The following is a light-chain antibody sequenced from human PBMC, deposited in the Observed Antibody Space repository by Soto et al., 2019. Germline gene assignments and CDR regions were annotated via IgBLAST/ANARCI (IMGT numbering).Light chain of an antibody. CDR1: QSVSSN. J-gene: IGKJ5*01. CDR2: GAS. V-gene: IGKV3-15*01. Sequence: EIVMTQSPATLSVSPGERATLSCRASQSVSSNLAWYQQKPGQAPRLLIYGASTRATDVPARFSGSGSGTEFTLTISSLQSEDFAVYYCQQYHIWPSITFGQGTRLEIK. CDR3: QQYHIWPSIT.